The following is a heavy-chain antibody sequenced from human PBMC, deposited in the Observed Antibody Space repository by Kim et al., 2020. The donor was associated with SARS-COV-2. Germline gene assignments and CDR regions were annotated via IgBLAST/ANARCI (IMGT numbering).Heavy chain of an antibody. J-gene: IGHJ4*02. CDR2: IIPIFGTA. D-gene: IGHD3-16*02. Sequence: SVKVSCKASGGTFSSYAISWVRQAPGQGLEWMGGIIPIFGTANYAQKFQGRVTITADESTSTAYMELSSLRSEDTAVYYCARGDYDYVWGSYRVVFDYWGQGTLVTVSS. V-gene: IGHV1-69*13. CDR1: GGTFSSYA. CDR3: ARGDYDYVWGSYRVVFDY.